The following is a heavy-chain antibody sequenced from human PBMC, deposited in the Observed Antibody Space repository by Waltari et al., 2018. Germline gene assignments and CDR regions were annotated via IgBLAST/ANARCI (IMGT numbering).Heavy chain of an antibody. J-gene: IGHJ4*02. D-gene: IGHD1-26*01. CDR1: GYTFTAYH. V-gene: IGHV1-2*06. Sequence: QVQLVQSGAAVKKPGASVKVSCRASGYTFTAYHMHWVRQAPGQGLEWMGRINPNTGGTTYAQKFGGRVTMTRDTAISTAYMELHSLTTEDTATYYCAMSLTVLVRADHWGQGTLVAVSS. CDR2: INPNTGGT. CDR3: AMSLTVLVRADH.